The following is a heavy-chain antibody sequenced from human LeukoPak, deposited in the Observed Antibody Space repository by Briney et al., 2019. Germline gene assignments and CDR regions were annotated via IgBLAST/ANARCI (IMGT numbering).Heavy chain of an antibody. CDR1: GFTFSNCG. Sequence: PGGFPRLSCAASGFTFSNCGMQWVRQAPGKGLEWGAFISYDGIMAFIAIDGSKRHYVNASKARLTISRDNSKNTLYLQMNSLRAEGTAVYYCAKDLGLRVYHYYGMDVWGRGTIATVSS. CDR2: ISYDGIMAFIAIDGSKR. CDR3: AKDLGLRVYHYYGMDV. D-gene: IGHD3-10*01. V-gene: IGHV3-30*18. J-gene: IGHJ6*02.